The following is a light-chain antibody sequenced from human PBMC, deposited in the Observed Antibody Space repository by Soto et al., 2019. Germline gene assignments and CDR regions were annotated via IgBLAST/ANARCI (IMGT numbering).Light chain of an antibody. J-gene: IGKJ1*01. V-gene: IGKV1-39*01. CDR1: QSISSY. CDR3: QQTYSTPWT. CDR2: AAS. Sequence: DIQMTQSPSSLSASVGDRVTITCRASQSISSYLIWYQQKPGKAPNLLIYAASSLQSGVPSRFSGSGSGTDFTLTISSLQPGDFATYYCQQTYSTPWTFGQGTKVDIK.